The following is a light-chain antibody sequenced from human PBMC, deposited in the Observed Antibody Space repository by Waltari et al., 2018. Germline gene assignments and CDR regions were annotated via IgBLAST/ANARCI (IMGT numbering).Light chain of an antibody. Sequence: PMLTQPASLSASPGASASLTCTFSGGINVAGYHLFWYPQKPGSPPRYLLRYKSDSDKGQGSGVPSRFSGSKDASANTGILRISGLQSEDEADYYCAIGHSSGVLFGGGTRLTVL. CDR3: AIGHSSGVL. J-gene: IGLJ2*01. CDR2: YKSDSDK. CDR1: GGINVAGYH. V-gene: IGLV5-45*01.